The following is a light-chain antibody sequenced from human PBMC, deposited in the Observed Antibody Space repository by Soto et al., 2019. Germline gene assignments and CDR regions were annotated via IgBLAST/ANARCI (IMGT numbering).Light chain of an antibody. Sequence: ENVFTQSPATLSLSPGERATLSCRASQSINYYLAWYQQKPGQAPRLLIYDASNRATGIPARFSGSGSGTDFTLTIGSLEPEDFAVYYCQQRDNWPPITFGQGTRLEIK. V-gene: IGKV3-11*01. CDR3: QQRDNWPPIT. J-gene: IGKJ5*01. CDR1: QSINYY. CDR2: DAS.